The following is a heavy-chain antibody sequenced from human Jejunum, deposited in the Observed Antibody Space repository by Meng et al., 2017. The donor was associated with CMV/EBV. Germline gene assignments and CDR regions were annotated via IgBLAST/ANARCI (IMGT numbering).Heavy chain of an antibody. CDR2: NNPLVGST. Sequence: SGYTFTSHYMHWVRQAPGQGLGWRGMNNPLVGSTRYAQKFQGTVTMTRDTSTSTVYMELSSLRSEDTAVYYCARDPGVSTITNWFDPWGQGTLVTVSS. J-gene: IGHJ5*02. V-gene: IGHV1-46*01. CDR1: GYTFTSHY. CDR3: ARDPGVSTITNWFDP. D-gene: IGHD5-12*01.